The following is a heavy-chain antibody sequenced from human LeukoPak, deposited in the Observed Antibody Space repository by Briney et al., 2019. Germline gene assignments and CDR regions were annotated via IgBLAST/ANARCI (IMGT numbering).Heavy chain of an antibody. J-gene: IGHJ2*01. CDR3: ARESHIAAAGYWYFDL. D-gene: IGHD6-13*01. Sequence: SETLSLTCAVYGGSFSGYYWSWIRQPPGKGLEWIGEINHSGSTNYNPSLKSRVTISVDTSKNQFSLKLSSVTAADTAVYYCARESHIAAAGYWYFDLWGRGTLVTVSS. CDR2: INHSGST. V-gene: IGHV4-34*01. CDR1: GGSFSGYY.